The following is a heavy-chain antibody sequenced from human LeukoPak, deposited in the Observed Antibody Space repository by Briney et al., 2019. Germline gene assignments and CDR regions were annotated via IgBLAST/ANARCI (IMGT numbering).Heavy chain of an antibody. D-gene: IGHD3-22*01. CDR3: ARYPEYYDSSGYYYSGVDY. V-gene: IGHV4-61*02. J-gene: IGHJ4*02. CDR2: IYTSGST. CDR1: GGSITSSSYY. Sequence: KPSETLSLTCTVSGGSITSSSYYWSWIRQPAGKGPEWIGRIYTSGSTNYNPSLKSRVTISVDTSKNQFSLKLSSVTAADTAVYYCARYPEYYDSSGYYYSGVDYWGQGTLVTVSS.